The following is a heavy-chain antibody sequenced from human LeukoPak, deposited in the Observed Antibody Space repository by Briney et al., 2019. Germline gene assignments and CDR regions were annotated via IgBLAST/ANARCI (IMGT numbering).Heavy chain of an antibody. CDR2: IYYSGNT. CDR3: ARISIAIVPAYFDY. J-gene: IGHJ4*02. D-gene: IGHD2-2*01. CDR1: GGSISSDDYY. Sequence: SQTLSLTCTVSGGSISSDDYYWSWIRQPPGKGLEWIGYIYYSGNTYYSPSLKSRVTVSVDTSKNLFSLNPTSVTAADTAVYYCARISIAIVPAYFDYWGQGTLVTVSS. V-gene: IGHV4-30-4*01.